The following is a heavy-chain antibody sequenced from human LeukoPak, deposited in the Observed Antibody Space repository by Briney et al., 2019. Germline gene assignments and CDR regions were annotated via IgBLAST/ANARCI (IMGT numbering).Heavy chain of an antibody. CDR3: AREGGPYRPLDY. Sequence: LETPSLTCGVSGGSISNTNWWTWVRQPPGKGLEWSGEVNVPGSTNYNPSLKSRVAISVDKSENHTSLKLTSVTAADTAVYYCAREGGPYRPLDYSGQGTLVTVAS. CDR2: VNVPGST. J-gene: IGHJ4*02. CDR1: GGSISNTNW. V-gene: IGHV4-4*02.